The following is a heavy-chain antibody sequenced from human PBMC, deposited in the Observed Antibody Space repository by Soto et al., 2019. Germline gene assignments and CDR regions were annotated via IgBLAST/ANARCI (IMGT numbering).Heavy chain of an antibody. V-gene: IGHV4-59*01. D-gene: IGHD3-10*01. Sequence: PSETLSLTCTVSGGSISSYYWSWIRQPPGKGLEWIGYIYYSGSTNYNPSLKSRVTISVDTSKNQFSLKLSSVTAADTAVYYCAREGRCYGSGSYNWFDPWGQGTLVTVS. CDR1: GGSISSYY. CDR3: AREGRCYGSGSYNWFDP. CDR2: IYYSGST. J-gene: IGHJ5*02.